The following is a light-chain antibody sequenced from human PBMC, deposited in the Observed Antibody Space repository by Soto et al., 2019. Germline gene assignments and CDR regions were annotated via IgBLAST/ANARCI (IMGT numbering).Light chain of an antibody. CDR1: SSDVGGYNY. CDR3: SSYTSSSTFV. CDR2: DVS. J-gene: IGLJ2*01. Sequence: QSALTQPASVSGSPGQSITISCTGTSSDVGGYNYVSWYQLHPGKAPKLMIYDVSNRPSGVSNRFSGSKSGNTASLTISGLQAEDEADYYCSSYTSSSTFVFGGGTKLTVL. V-gene: IGLV2-14*01.